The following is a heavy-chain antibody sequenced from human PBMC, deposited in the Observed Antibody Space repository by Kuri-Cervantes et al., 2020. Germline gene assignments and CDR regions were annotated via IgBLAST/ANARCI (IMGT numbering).Heavy chain of an antibody. Sequence: GESLKISCAASGFTFSSYAMHWVRQAPGKGLEWVAVTSYDGSNKYYADSVKGRFTISRDNSKNTLYLQMNSLRAEDTAVYYCAKALTGATNAFDIWGQGMMVTVSS. CDR1: GFTFSSYA. D-gene: IGHD1-20*01. V-gene: IGHV3-30*07. CDR2: TSYDGSNK. J-gene: IGHJ3*02. CDR3: AKALTGATNAFDI.